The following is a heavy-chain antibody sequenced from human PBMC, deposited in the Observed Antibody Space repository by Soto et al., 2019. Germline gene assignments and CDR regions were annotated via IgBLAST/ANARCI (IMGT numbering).Heavy chain of an antibody. D-gene: IGHD3-10*01. V-gene: IGHV3-30*04. Sequence: LRLSCAASGFSFSDYAMQWVRQPPGKGLEWVALISYDGENQYFTDSVRGRFTISRDKSKTAVYLEMNDLRLDDTATYYCVSPHSESSNAFDLWGQRTLVTVSS. J-gene: IGHJ5*02. CDR2: ISYDGENQ. CDR3: VSPHSESSNAFDL. CDR1: GFSFSDYA.